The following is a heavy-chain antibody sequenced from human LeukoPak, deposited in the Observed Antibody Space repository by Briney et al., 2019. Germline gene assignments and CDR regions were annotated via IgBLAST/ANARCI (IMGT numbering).Heavy chain of an antibody. V-gene: IGHV3-23*01. CDR1: GFTLSSYA. Sequence: GGSLRLSCAASGFTLSSYAMSWVRQAPGKGLEWVSAISVSGSTYYADSVKGRFTISRDNAKNTLYLQMSSLRAEDTAVYYCAREEGIAVANYYYYYMDVWGKGTTVTVSS. D-gene: IGHD6-19*01. J-gene: IGHJ6*03. CDR3: AREEGIAVANYYYYYMDV. CDR2: ISVSGST.